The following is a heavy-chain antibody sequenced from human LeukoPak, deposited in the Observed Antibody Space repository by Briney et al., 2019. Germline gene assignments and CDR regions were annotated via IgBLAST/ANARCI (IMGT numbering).Heavy chain of an antibody. CDR2: IRYDGSNK. J-gene: IGHJ4*02. CDR3: AKEDDILTGYHDY. Sequence: GGSLRLSCAASGFTLSSYGMHWVRQAPGKGLEWVAFIRYDGSNKYYADSVKGRFTISRDNSKNTLYLQMNSLRAEDTAVYYCAKEDDILTGYHDYWGQGTLVTVSS. CDR1: GFTLSSYG. D-gene: IGHD3-9*01. V-gene: IGHV3-30*02.